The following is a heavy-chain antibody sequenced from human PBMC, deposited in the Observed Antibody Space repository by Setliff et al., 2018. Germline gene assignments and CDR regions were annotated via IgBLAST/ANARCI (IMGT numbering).Heavy chain of an antibody. V-gene: IGHV4-39*07. CDR3: RLWSHNYHDDY. Sequence: SETLSLTCAVSGGSITSSHYYWGWVRQPPGKGLEWIASIYYRANTFYEPSLRSRVTISVDTSKNQLSLKLTSVTAADTAVYYCRLWSHNYHDDYWGQGTLVTVSS. CDR1: GGSITSSHYY. D-gene: IGHD3-16*01. CDR2: IYYRANT. J-gene: IGHJ4*02.